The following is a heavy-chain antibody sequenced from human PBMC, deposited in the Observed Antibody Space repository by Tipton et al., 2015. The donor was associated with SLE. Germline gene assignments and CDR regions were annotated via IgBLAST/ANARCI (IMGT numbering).Heavy chain of an antibody. V-gene: IGHV1-2*02. Sequence: QLVQSGAEVKKPGASVKVSCKASGYTFTGYNMQWVRQAPGQGLEWMGWINPNSGGTNDAQKFQGRVTMTRDTSISTAYIELSRLRSDDTAAYYCARAGCDAFDICGQGTMVTVSS. J-gene: IGHJ3*02. CDR2: INPNSGGT. CDR3: ARAGCDAFDI. CDR1: GYTFTGYN.